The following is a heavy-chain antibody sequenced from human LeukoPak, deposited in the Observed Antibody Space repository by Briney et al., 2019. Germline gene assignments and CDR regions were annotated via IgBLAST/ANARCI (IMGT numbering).Heavy chain of an antibody. CDR2: IYTSGST. CDR1: GGSFSGYY. D-gene: IGHD1-26*01. V-gene: IGHV4-4*09. Sequence: SETLSLTCAVYGGSFSGYYWSWIRQPPGKGLEWIGYIYTSGSTNYNPSLKSRVTISVDTSKNQFSLKLSSVTAADTAVYYCARYSGGFDYWGQGALVTDSS. CDR3: ARYSGGFDY. J-gene: IGHJ4*02.